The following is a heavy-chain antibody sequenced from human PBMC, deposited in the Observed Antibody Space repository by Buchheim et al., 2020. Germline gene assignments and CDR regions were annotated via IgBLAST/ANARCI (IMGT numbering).Heavy chain of an antibody. J-gene: IGHJ6*02. CDR2: INPNSGGT. CDR1: GYTFTGYY. CDR3: ARDGRDCSITSCWLIPPPYYYYYGMDV. V-gene: IGHV1-2*04. D-gene: IGHD2-2*01. Sequence: QVQLVQSGAEVKKPGASVKVSCKASGYTFTGYYMHWVRQAPGQGLEWMGWINPNSGGTNYAQKFQGWVTMTRDTSISTAYMELSRLRTDDTAVYYWARDGRDCSITSCWLIPPPYYYYYGMDVWGQGTT.